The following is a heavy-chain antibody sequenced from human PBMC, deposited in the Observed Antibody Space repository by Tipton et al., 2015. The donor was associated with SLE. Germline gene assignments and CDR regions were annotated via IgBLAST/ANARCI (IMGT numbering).Heavy chain of an antibody. Sequence: TLSLTCTVSGGSISSYYWSWIRQPPGKGLEWIGYIYYSGSTNYNPSLKSRVTISVDTSKNQFSLKLSSVTAADTALYYCARCRPSDYIWVYSGWVFDYWGHGPLVPVSS. CDR1: GGSISSYY. CDR2: IYYSGST. J-gene: IGHJ4*01. CDR3: ARCRPSDYIWVYSGWVFDY. D-gene: IGHD3-16*01. V-gene: IGHV4-59*12.